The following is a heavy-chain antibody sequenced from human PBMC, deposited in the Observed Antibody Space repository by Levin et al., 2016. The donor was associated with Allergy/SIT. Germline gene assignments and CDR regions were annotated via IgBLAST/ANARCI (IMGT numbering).Heavy chain of an antibody. Sequence: SETLSLTCSVSGGSVSIENSYWSWIRQPPGKGLEWIGCIFYSGSHTYNPSLKSRVTMTVDTSKNQFSLKLRSVTAADTAVYYCARDVSSSTTARYFYYGMDVWGQGTTVTVSS. J-gene: IGHJ6*02. D-gene: IGHD2-2*01. CDR3: ARDVSSSTTARYFYYGMDV. CDR1: GGSVSIENSY. V-gene: IGHV4-61*01. CDR2: IFYSGSH.